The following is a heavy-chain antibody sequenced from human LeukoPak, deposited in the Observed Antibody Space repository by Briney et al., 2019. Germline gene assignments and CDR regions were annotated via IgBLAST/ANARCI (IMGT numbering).Heavy chain of an antibody. CDR3: AKGRNWNYFDY. V-gene: IGHV3-9*01. CDR1: GFTFDDYA. Sequence: PGGSLRLSCAASGFTFDDYAMHWVRQAPGKGLEWVSGISWNSGSIGYADSVKGRFTISRDNAKNSLYLQMNSLRAEDTALCYCAKGRNWNYFDYWGQGTLVTVSS. D-gene: IGHD1-1*01. J-gene: IGHJ4*02. CDR2: ISWNSGSI.